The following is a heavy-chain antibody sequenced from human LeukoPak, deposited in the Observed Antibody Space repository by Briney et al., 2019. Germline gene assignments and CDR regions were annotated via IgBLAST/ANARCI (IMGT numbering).Heavy chain of an antibody. J-gene: IGHJ5*02. CDR3: ARPEWFDP. CDR1: GGSISSSSYY. Sequence: PSETLSPTCTVSGGSISSSSYYWGWIRQPPGKGLEWIGSIYYSGSTYYNPSLKSRVTISVDTSKNQFSLKLSSVTAADTAVYYCARPEWFDPWGQGTLVTVSS. CDR2: IYYSGST. V-gene: IGHV4-39*01.